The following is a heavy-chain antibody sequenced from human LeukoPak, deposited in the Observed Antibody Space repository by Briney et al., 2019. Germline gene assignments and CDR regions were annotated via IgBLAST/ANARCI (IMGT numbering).Heavy chain of an antibody. D-gene: IGHD6-19*01. V-gene: IGHV1-46*01. CDR2: INPSGGST. J-gene: IGHJ4*02. Sequence: ASVKVSCKASGYTFTSYYMHRVRQAPGQGLEWMGIINPSGGSTSYAQKSQGRVTMTRDTSTSTVYMELSSLRSEDTAVYYCARDARLSIAVADYYFDYWGQGTLVTVSS. CDR1: GYTFTSYY. CDR3: ARDARLSIAVADYYFDY.